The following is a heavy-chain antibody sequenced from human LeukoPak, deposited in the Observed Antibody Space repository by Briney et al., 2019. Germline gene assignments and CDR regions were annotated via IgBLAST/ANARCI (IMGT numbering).Heavy chain of an antibody. Sequence: SETLSLTCTVSGGSISSYYWSWIRQPAGKGLEWIGRIYTSGSTNYNPSLKSRVTMSVDTSKSQFSLKLSSVTAADTAVYYCARGLVTTRDYYFDYWGQGTLVTVSS. D-gene: IGHD4-11*01. CDR1: GGSISSYY. J-gene: IGHJ4*02. CDR3: ARGLVTTRDYYFDY. CDR2: IYTSGST. V-gene: IGHV4-4*07.